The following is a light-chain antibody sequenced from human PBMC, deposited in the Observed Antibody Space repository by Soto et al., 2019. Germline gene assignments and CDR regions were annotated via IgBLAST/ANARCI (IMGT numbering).Light chain of an antibody. Sequence: QSVLTQPPSVSGAPGQRVTISCTGSSSNIGAGYDVHWYQQLPGTAPKLLIYGNSNRPSGVPDRFSGSKSGTSDSLAITGLQAEDEADYYCQSYDNSLSGPVVFGGGTKVTVL. J-gene: IGLJ2*01. CDR2: GNS. V-gene: IGLV1-40*01. CDR1: SSNIGAGYD. CDR3: QSYDNSLSGPVV.